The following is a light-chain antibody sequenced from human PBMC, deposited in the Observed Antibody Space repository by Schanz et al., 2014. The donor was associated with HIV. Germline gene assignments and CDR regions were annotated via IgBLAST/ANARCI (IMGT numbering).Light chain of an antibody. CDR1: QSIGSW. Sequence: DIQMTQSPSTLSASVGDRVTITCRASQSIGSWLAWYQQRPGEAPKLLIYKTSGLESGVPSRFSGSGSGTEFTLTINSLQPDDFATYYCQQYKDNSLHTFGQGTKVEIK. J-gene: IGKJ2*01. CDR2: KTS. CDR3: QQYKDNSLHT. V-gene: IGKV1-5*03.